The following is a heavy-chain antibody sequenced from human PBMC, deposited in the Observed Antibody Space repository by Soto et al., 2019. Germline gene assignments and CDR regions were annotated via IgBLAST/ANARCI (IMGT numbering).Heavy chain of an antibody. CDR3: ARDRDKKQHELYGMDV. V-gene: IGHV1-69*06. Sequence: QVQLVQSGAEVKKPGSSVKVSCKASGGTFSSYAISWVRQAPGQGREWMGGIIPIFGTANYAQKFQGRVTITADKSTSTAYMELSSLRSEDTAVYYCARDRDKKQHELYGMDVWGQGTTVTVSS. D-gene: IGHD6-13*01. J-gene: IGHJ6*02. CDR2: IIPIFGTA. CDR1: GGTFSSYA.